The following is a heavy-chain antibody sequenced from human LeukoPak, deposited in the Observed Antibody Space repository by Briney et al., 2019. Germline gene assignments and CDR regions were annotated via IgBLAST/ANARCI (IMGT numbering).Heavy chain of an antibody. Sequence: SETLSLTCTVSGGSISSYYWSWIRQPPGKGLEWIGYMYYSGSTNYNPSLKSRVTISVDTSKNQFSLKLSSVTAADTAVYYCASLYSGSYDTGSFDYFNYWGQGTLVAVSS. CDR1: GGSISSYY. V-gene: IGHV4-59*01. CDR2: MYYSGST. D-gene: IGHD1-26*01. J-gene: IGHJ4*02. CDR3: ASLYSGSYDTGSFDYFNY.